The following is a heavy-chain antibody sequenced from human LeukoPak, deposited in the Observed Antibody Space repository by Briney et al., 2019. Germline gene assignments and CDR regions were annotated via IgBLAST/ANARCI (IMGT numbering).Heavy chain of an antibody. V-gene: IGHV5-51*01. CDR3: ARRAGSGVLRYFDPISDGLDP. Sequence: GESLKISCKGSGYSFTSYWIGWVRQMPGNGLEWMGIIYPGDSDTRYSPSFQGQVTISADKSISTAYLQWSSLKASDTAMYYCARRAGSGVLRYFDPISDGLDPWGQGTLVTVSS. CDR2: IYPGDSDT. D-gene: IGHD3-9*01. J-gene: IGHJ5*02. CDR1: GYSFTSYW.